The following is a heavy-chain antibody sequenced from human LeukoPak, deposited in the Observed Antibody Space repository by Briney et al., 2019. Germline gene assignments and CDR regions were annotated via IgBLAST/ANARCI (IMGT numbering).Heavy chain of an antibody. J-gene: IGHJ3*02. CDR1: GGSISSGSYY. Sequence: PSQTLSLTCTVSGGSISSGSYYWSWIRQPPGKGLEWIGYIYYSGSTNYNPSLKSRVTISVDTSKNQFSLKLSSVTAADTAVYYCARQTYYDFWSGYREGAFDIWGQGTMVTVSS. V-gene: IGHV4-61*01. CDR2: IYYSGST. D-gene: IGHD3-3*01. CDR3: ARQTYYDFWSGYREGAFDI.